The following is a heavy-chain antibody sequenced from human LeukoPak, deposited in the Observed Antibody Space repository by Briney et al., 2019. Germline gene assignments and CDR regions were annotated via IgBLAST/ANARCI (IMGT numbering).Heavy chain of an antibody. CDR1: GYTFTSYG. D-gene: IGHD3-22*01. CDR3: ARDRRSWYYDSSGYPNYDAFDI. J-gene: IGHJ3*02. CDR2: ISAYNGNT. V-gene: IGHV1-18*01. Sequence: ASVKVSCKASGYTFTSYGISWVRQAPGQGLEWMGWISAYNGNTNYAQKLQSRVTMTTDTSTSTAYMELRSLRSDDTAVYYCARDRRSWYYDSSGYPNYDAFDIWGQGTMVTVSS.